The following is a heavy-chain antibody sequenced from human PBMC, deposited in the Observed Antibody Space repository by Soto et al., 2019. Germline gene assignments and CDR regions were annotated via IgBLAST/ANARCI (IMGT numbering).Heavy chain of an antibody. V-gene: IGHV1-69*01. CDR1: GGTFSSYA. CDR3: ARDPRLTIFGGYYYYGMDV. Sequence: QVQLVQSGAEVKKPGSSVKVSCKASGGTFSSYAISWVRQAPGQGLEWMGGIIPIFGTANYAQKFQGRVTITADESTSTAYMEPSSLRSEDTAVYYCARDPRLTIFGGYYYYGMDVWGQGTTVTVSS. J-gene: IGHJ6*02. D-gene: IGHD3-3*01. CDR2: IIPIFGTA.